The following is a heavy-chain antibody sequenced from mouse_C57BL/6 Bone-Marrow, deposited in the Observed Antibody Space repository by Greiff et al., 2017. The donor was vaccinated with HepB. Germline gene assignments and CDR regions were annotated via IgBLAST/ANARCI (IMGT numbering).Heavy chain of an antibody. CDR1: GYTFTNYW. Sequence: LVESGAELVRPGTSVKMSCKASGYTFTNYWIGWAKQRPGHGLEWIGDIYPGGGYTNYNEKFKGQATLTADKSSSTAYMQFSSLTSEDSAIYYCARSRYYSKPNWYFDVWGTGTTVTVSS. J-gene: IGHJ1*03. D-gene: IGHD2-5*01. CDR2: IYPGGGYT. CDR3: ARSRYYSKPNWYFDV. V-gene: IGHV1-63*01.